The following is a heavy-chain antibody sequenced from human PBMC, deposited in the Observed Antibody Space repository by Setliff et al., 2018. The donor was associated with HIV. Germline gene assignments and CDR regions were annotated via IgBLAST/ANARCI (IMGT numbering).Heavy chain of an antibody. CDR3: ARSVIGYYYYGMDV. V-gene: IGHV3-15*01. Sequence: GGSLRLSCAASGFTFSTAWMNWVRQAPGKGLEWVGHIKSKTDGGTTDYAAPVKGRFTISRDDSKNTLYLQMNSLKSEDTAVYYCARSVIGYYYYGMDVWGQGTLVTVSS. CDR2: IKSKTDGGTT. J-gene: IGHJ6*02. D-gene: IGHD3-10*01. CDR1: GFTFSTAW.